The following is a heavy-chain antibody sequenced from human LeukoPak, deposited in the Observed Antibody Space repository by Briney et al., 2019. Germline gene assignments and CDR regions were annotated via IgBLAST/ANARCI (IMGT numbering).Heavy chain of an antibody. CDR3: ARGTYYGSFDL. CDR1: GFTFSSYW. V-gene: IGHV3-74*01. Sequence: GGSLRLSCAASGFTFSSYWVHWVRHAPGKGLEWVSRISGDGSTTSYADSVKGPSTISRDNAKNTLHLQMNSMRVEDTSVYYCARGTYYGSFDLWGQGTLVTVSS. J-gene: IGHJ4*02. CDR2: ISGDGSTT. D-gene: IGHD4-17*01.